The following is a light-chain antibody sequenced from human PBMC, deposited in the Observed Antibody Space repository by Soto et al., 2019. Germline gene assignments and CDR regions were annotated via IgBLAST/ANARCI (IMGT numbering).Light chain of an antibody. CDR1: SFNIGAGYD. V-gene: IGLV1-40*01. CDR3: QAYDSSLSGVV. Sequence: QSVLTQPPSLSGAPGQRVTISCTGSSFNIGAGYDVHWYQQLPGTAPKLLIYNNNNRPSGVPDRFSGSKSGTSASLAISGLQAEDEADYYCQAYDSSLSGVVFAGGTQLTVL. J-gene: IGLJ2*01. CDR2: NNN.